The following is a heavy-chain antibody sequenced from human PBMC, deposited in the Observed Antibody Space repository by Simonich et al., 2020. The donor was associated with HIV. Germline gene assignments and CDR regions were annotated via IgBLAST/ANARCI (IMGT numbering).Heavy chain of an antibody. CDR3: ATESPLYDSSGVDFCFDY. Sequence: QVQLVQSGAEVKKPGASVKVSCKVSGYTLTELSMHWVRQAPGKGLEWMGSVDPEDGKTFYAQKFQGRVTMTEDTSTDTASMELRSLRSEDTAVYYCATESPLYDSSGVDFCFDYWGQGTLVTVSS. CDR1: GYTLTELS. D-gene: IGHD3-22*01. J-gene: IGHJ4*02. CDR2: VDPEDGKT. V-gene: IGHV1-24*01.